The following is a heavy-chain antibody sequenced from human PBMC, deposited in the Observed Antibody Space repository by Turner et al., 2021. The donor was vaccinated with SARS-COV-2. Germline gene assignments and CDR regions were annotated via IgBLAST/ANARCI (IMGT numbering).Heavy chain of an antibody. CDR2: INPNSGGT. D-gene: IGHD2-2*02. J-gene: IGHJ4*02. CDR1: GYTFTGYS. Sequence: GAEVKKPGASVKVSCKASGYTFTGYSMHWVRQAPGQGLEWMAWINPNSGGTNYAQKFQGRVTMTRDTSISTAYMELSRLISDDTAVYDCARDAGYCTSTSCYTSDYFDYWGQGTLVTVSS. CDR3: ARDAGYCTSTSCYTSDYFDY. V-gene: IGHV1-2*02.